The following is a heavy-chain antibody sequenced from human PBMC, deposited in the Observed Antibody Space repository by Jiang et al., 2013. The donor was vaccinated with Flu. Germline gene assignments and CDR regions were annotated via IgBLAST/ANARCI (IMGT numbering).Heavy chain of an antibody. CDR2: IPIFGTA. CDR3: ARDLHIPVRWLQYRDSDAFDI. Sequence: IPIFGTANYAQKFQGRVTITADKSTSTAYMELSSLRSEDTAVYYCARDLHIPVRWLQYRDSDAFDIWGQGTMVTVSS. D-gene: IGHD5-24*01. V-gene: IGHV1-69*06. J-gene: IGHJ3*02.